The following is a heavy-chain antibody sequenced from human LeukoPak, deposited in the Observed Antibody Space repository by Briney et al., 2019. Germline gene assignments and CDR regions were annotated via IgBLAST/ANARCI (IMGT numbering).Heavy chain of an antibody. CDR1: GGSFSGYY. CDR3: ARDRPDSYGYDAFDI. CDR2: INHSGST. Sequence: SETLSLTCAVYGGSFSGYYWSWIRQPPGKGLEWIGEINHSGSTNYNPSLKSRVTISVDTSKNQFSLKLSSVTAADTAVYYCARDRPDSYGYDAFDIWGQGTMVTVSS. D-gene: IGHD5-18*01. J-gene: IGHJ3*02. V-gene: IGHV4-34*01.